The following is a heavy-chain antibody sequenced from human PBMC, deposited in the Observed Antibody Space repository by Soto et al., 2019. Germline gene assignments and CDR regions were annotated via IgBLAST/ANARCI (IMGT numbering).Heavy chain of an antibody. CDR2: IYYSGST. CDR1: GGSISSSSYY. V-gene: IGHV4-39*01. J-gene: IGHJ4*02. CDR3: ARRVAVVVAATFDY. Sequence: SSETLSLTCTVSGGSISSSSYYWGWIRQPPGKGLEWIGSIYYSGSTYYNPSLKSRVTISVDTSKNQFSLKLSSVTAADTAVYYCARRVAVVVAATFDYWGQGTLVTVS. D-gene: IGHD2-15*01.